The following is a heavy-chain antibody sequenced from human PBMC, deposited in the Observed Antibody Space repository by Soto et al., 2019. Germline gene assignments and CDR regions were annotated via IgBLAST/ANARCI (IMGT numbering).Heavy chain of an antibody. J-gene: IGHJ4*02. CDR1: GFTFSSYS. D-gene: IGHD2-15*01. V-gene: IGHV3-48*02. Sequence: DVQLLESGGGLVQPGGSLRLSCAASGFTFSSYSMNWVRQAPGKGLEWVSYISSSSSTIYYADSVKGRFTISRDNAKNSLYLQMNSLRDEDTAVYYCAREWDCSGGSCYRGGVDYWGQGTLVTVSS. CDR3: AREWDCSGGSCYRGGVDY. CDR2: ISSSSSTI.